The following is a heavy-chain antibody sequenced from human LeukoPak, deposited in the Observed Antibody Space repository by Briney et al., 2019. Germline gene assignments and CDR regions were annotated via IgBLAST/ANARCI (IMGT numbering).Heavy chain of an antibody. V-gene: IGHV4-59*01. CDR1: GGSISSYY. CDR3: AREYGGDAFDI. J-gene: IGHJ3*02. Sequence: SETLSLTCTVSGGSISSYYRSWIRQPPGKGLEWIGYIYYSGSTNYNPSLKSRVTISVDTSKNQFSLKLSSVTAADTAVYYCAREYGGDAFDIWGQGTMVTVSS. D-gene: IGHD4/OR15-4a*01. CDR2: IYYSGST.